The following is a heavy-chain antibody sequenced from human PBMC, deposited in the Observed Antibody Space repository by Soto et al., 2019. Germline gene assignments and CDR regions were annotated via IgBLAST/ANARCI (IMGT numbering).Heavy chain of an antibody. V-gene: IGHV4-39*01. J-gene: IGHJ4*02. CDR2: VYFTGST. CDR1: GDSISRSSFY. Sequence: SETLSLTCTVSGDSISRSSFYWGWIRQSPGKGLECIGIVYFTGSTNYNPSLKSRVTMSVDRSRNQFSLQLTSLTAADTAVYYCARHARSRSYFDFWGQGNLVTVSS. D-gene: IGHD2-15*01. CDR3: ARHARSRSYFDF.